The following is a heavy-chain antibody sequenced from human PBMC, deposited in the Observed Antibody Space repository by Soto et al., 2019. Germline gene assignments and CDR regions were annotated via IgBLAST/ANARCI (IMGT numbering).Heavy chain of an antibody. D-gene: IGHD6-13*01. Sequence: EVQLLESGGGLVQPGGSLRLACAASGLTFNRYTRGWVRQAPGKGLEWVSAIIARGVTTYYADSVKGRFTISRDNSKDTLYLQMNSLRAEDTAVYYCAKDLRGPEAGTWYFDLWGRGTLVTVSS. CDR1: GLTFNRYT. V-gene: IGHV3-23*01. J-gene: IGHJ2*01. CDR2: IIARGVTT. CDR3: AKDLRGPEAGTWYFDL.